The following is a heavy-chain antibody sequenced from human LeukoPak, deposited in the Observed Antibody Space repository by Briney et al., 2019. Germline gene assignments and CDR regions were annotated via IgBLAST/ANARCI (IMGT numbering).Heavy chain of an antibody. CDR1: GFTFSDYY. D-gene: IGHD4-11*01. CDR2: ISSSSSTI. Sequence: PGRSLRLSCAASGFTFSDYYMSWIRQAPGKGLEWVSYISSSSSTICYADSVKGRFTISRDNAKNSLYLQMNSLRAEDTAVYYCARDSAHDYSNYIDYYYGMDVWGQGTTVTVSS. J-gene: IGHJ6*02. CDR3: ARDSAHDYSNYIDYYYGMDV. V-gene: IGHV3-11*01.